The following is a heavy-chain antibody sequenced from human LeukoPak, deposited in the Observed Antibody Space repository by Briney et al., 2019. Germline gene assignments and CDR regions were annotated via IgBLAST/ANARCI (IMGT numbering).Heavy chain of an antibody. CDR3: ARVPGNLSSSWPYYYYYMDV. J-gene: IGHJ6*03. CDR2: ISYDGSNK. V-gene: IGHV3-30*03. D-gene: IGHD6-13*01. Sequence: GRSLRLSCAASGFTFSSYGMHWVRQAPGKGLEWVAVISYDGSNKYYADSVKGRFTISRDNSKNTLYLQMNSLRAEDTAVYYCARVPGNLSSSWPYYYYYMDVWGKGTTVTISS. CDR1: GFTFSSYG.